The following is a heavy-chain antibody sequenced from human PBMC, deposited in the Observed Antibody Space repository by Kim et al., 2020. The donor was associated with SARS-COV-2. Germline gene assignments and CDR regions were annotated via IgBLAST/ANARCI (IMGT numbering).Heavy chain of an antibody. D-gene: IGHD1-20*01. J-gene: IGHJ2*01. CDR1: GFTFGTYW. CDR2: IKQDGSEK. CDR3: ASITGTPDSYWHFDL. V-gene: IGHV3-7*01. Sequence: GGSLRLSCAASGFTFGTYWMSWVRQAPGKGLAWVANIKQDGSEKIYVDSVKGRFTISRDNAKNSLFLQMSSLRAEDTAVYYCASITGTPDSYWHFDLWGRGTLVTVSS.